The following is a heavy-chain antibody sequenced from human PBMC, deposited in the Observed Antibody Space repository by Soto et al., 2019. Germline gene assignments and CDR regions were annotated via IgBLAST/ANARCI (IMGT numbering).Heavy chain of an antibody. V-gene: IGHV3-30*18. D-gene: IGHD3-9*01. CDR1: EFIFSNYG. Sequence: QVQLVESGGGVVQPGRSLRLSCAASEFIFSNYGMHWVRQAPGKGLEWVALISYDGSNKYYTDSVKGRFTISRDNSKNTLYLQMNSLRAEDTAVYYCAKATYHDILTGYRDLDHWGQGTLFTVSS. CDR3: AKATYHDILTGYRDLDH. J-gene: IGHJ4*02. CDR2: ISYDGSNK.